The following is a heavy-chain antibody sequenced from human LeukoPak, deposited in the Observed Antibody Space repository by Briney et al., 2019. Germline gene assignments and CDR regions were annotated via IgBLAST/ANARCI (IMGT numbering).Heavy chain of an antibody. CDR3: AKDLGWELPAEAY. J-gene: IGHJ4*02. Sequence: GGSLRPSCVASGFTFKSYVMNWVRQAPGKGLEWLATIYGSGVSISYADSVKGRFTISRDNSNNTLYLQMNSLRAEDTAMYYCAKDLGWELPAEAYWGQGILVTVSS. CDR2: IYGSGVSI. V-gene: IGHV3-23*01. D-gene: IGHD1-26*01. CDR1: GFTFKSYV.